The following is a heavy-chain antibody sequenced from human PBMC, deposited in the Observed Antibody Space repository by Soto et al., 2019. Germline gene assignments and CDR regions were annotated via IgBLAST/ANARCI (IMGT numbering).Heavy chain of an antibody. J-gene: IGHJ4*02. CDR1: LFTVISYA. Sequence: LSLSFXAALFTVISYAMSWIRRSPWQGLEWVSAISGSGTDTHYADYVKGRFTISRDNSQSTIHLDMRRLRGDDTATYYCAKDLQGQLLNRTVDNWGQGTLVTVSS. V-gene: IGHV3-23*01. D-gene: IGHD1-1*01. CDR2: ISGSGTDT. CDR3: AKDLQGQLLNRTVDN.